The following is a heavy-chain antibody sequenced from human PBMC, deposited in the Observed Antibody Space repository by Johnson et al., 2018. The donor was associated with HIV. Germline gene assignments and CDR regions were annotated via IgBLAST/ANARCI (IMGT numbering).Heavy chain of an antibody. J-gene: IGHJ3*02. CDR1: GFTVSSNS. D-gene: IGHD6-6*01. CDR3: ATSGLTLGSSSSHAFDI. CDR2: SYRGCSP. Sequence: VQLVESGGALVQPGGSLRLSCAASGFTVSSNSMTWVRHAPANGLEWVSLSYRGCSPYYAYTVNVRFTVSRDNSKNTLYLQMNSLRAEDTAMYYCATSGLTLGSSSSHAFDIWGQWTMVTVSS. V-gene: IGHV3-66*01.